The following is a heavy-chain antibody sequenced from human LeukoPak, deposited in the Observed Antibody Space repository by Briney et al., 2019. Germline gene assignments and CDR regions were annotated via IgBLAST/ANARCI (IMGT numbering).Heavy chain of an antibody. CDR1: GFTVSSNY. V-gene: IGHV3-53*01. CDR3: ARVEKYQLLLWFDP. D-gene: IGHD2-2*01. Sequence: GGSLRLSCAASGFTVSSNYMSWVRQAPGKGLEWVSVIYSGGSTYYADSVKGRFTISRDNSKNTPYLQMNSLRAEDTAVYYCARVEKYQLLLWFDPWGQGTLVTVSS. J-gene: IGHJ5*02. CDR2: IYSGGST.